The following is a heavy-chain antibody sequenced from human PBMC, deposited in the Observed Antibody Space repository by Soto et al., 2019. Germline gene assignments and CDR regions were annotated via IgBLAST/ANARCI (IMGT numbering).Heavy chain of an antibody. J-gene: IGHJ4*02. CDR2: INTDGSGT. V-gene: IGHV3-74*01. D-gene: IGHD6-19*01. Sequence: EVQLVESGGDLVQPGGSLSLSCAASGFTFSDYWMHWVRQVPGKGLVWVSRINTDGSGTSYADFVKGRFTISRDNAKNTLYLQMNSLSAGDTAVYYCATLQLAGPDYGGQGTLVTVSS. CDR3: ATLQLAGPDY. CDR1: GFTFSDYW.